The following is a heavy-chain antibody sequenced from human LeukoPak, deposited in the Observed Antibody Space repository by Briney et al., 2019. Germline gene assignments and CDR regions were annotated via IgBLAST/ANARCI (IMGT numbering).Heavy chain of an antibody. Sequence: ASVKVSCKGSGYNFDRYGVSWVRQAPGQGLEWMGWISTYNGNTIYAQKFEGRVTVTTDTSANTVYMDLRSLRSDDTAVYYCARDLGHCRNIICSSSAYWGQGTLVTVSS. CDR2: ISTYNGNT. CDR3: ARDLGHCRNIICSSSAY. D-gene: IGHD2-2*01. J-gene: IGHJ4*02. CDR1: GYNFDRYG. V-gene: IGHV1-18*04.